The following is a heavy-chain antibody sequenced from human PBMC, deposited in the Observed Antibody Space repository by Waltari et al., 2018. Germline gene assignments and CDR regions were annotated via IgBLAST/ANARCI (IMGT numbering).Heavy chain of an antibody. V-gene: IGHV1-24*01. CDR1: GYRLTALS. CDR3: TTFNWGHDAFDL. D-gene: IGHD7-27*01. J-gene: IGHJ3*01. CDR2: FDPKDAET. Sequence: QVQLVQSGAEVQKPGPSVKLYCTVSGYRLTALSMHWVRQAPGKGLEWMGGFDPKDAETIYAQNFQGRVAMTEDTSTDTAYIDLTSLTSEDTAIYYCTTFNWGHDAFDLWGQGTLVPVSS.